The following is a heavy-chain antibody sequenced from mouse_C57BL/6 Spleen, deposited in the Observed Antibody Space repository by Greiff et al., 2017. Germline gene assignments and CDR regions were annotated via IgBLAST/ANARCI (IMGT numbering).Heavy chain of an antibody. CDR1: GYTFTDYY. J-gene: IGHJ3*01. CDR2: INPNNGGT. D-gene: IGHD1-1*01. V-gene: IGHV1-26*01. Sequence: EVQLQQSGPELVKPGASVKISCKASGYTFTDYYMNWVKQSHGKSLEWIGDINPNNGGTSYNQKFKGKATLTVDKSSSTAYMELRSLTSEDSAVYYCAGRPIYYGSSPFAYWGQGTLVTVSA. CDR3: AGRPIYYGSSPFAY.